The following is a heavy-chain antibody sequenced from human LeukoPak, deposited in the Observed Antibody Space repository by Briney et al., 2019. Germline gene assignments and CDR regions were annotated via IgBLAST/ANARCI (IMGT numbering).Heavy chain of an antibody. CDR2: VSTSSHYF. D-gene: IGHD4-17*01. V-gene: IGHV3-21*04. Sequence: PGGSLRLSCAASGFTLSNYNMNWVRQAPGKGLEWVSSVSTSSHYFYYADSVKGRFTISRDNSKNTLYLQMNSPRAEDTAVYYCAKGRTSVTPRHFDYWGQGTLVTVSS. CDR1: GFTLSNYN. J-gene: IGHJ4*02. CDR3: AKGRTSVTPRHFDY.